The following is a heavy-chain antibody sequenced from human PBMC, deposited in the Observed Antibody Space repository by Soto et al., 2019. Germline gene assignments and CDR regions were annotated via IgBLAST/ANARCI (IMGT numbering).Heavy chain of an antibody. CDR1: GASISSHF. CDR2: VYHSGRT. J-gene: IGHJ4*02. Sequence: QVQLQESGPGLVKPSETLSLTCTVSGASISSHFLTWIRQPPGKGLEWIGYVYHSGRTNSNPSLTSRVTMSVDTSKDQFSLRLSSLTAADAAVYYCARSLSSGFVDSWGQGTLVIVSS. V-gene: IGHV4-59*11. D-gene: IGHD6-25*01. CDR3: ARSLSSGFVDS.